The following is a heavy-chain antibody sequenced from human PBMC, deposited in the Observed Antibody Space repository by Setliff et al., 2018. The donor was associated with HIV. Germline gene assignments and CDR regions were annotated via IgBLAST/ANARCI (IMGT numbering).Heavy chain of an antibody. J-gene: IGHJ4*02. V-gene: IGHV4-38-2*02. Sequence: SETLSLTCSVSGYSITNGYYWGWIRQPPGKGLEWVGSIYHDGSTYYNPSPRSRVTISVDTSKNQISLKLNSVTAADTAVYYCARDGGRTGYSSSSDQWGQGTLVTVSS. CDR1: GYSITNGYY. CDR3: ARDGGRTGYSSSSDQ. CDR2: IYHDGST. D-gene: IGHD6-13*01.